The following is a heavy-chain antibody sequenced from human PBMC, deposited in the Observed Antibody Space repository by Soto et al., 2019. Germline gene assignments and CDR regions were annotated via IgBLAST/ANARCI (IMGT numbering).Heavy chain of an antibody. V-gene: IGHV3-30*18. CDR3: AKEEHRGSSFDY. CDR2: ISYDGSEK. D-gene: IGHD1-26*01. CDR1: GFTFSSYG. Sequence: QVQLVESGGGVVQPGRSLRLSCAASGFTFSSYGMHWGRQDPGKGLEWVARISYDGSEKVYADSVKGRFTISRDNSKDTLYLQMNSLRAEETAVFYCAKEEHRGSSFDYWCQGTLVTVSS. J-gene: IGHJ4*02.